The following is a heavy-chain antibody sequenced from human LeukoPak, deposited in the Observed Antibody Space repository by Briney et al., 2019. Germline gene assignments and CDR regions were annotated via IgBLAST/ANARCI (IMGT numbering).Heavy chain of an antibody. CDR3: ATYGDYENY. Sequence: SETLSLTCTVSGDSTSSYYWSWIRQPPGKGLEWIGYIYNSGSTNYNPSLKSQVTISVDTSKNQFSLNLSSVTAADTAVYYCATYGDYENYWGQGTLVTVSS. CDR1: GDSTSSYY. CDR2: IYNSGST. J-gene: IGHJ4*02. V-gene: IGHV4-59*01. D-gene: IGHD4-17*01.